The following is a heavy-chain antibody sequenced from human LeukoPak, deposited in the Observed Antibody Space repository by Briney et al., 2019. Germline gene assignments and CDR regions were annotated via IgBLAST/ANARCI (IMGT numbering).Heavy chain of an antibody. J-gene: IGHJ4*02. CDR1: GFTFSSYG. Sequence: GGSLRLSCAASGFTFSSYGMHWVRQAPGKGLEWVAYIQYDGSNEQYAHSVKGRFRISRDSSKNILYLQMNSLGAEDTAVYYCARRSRDGWYFDYWGQGTLVTVSS. V-gene: IGHV3-30*19. CDR2: IQYDGSNE. D-gene: IGHD5-24*01. CDR3: ARRSRDGWYFDY.